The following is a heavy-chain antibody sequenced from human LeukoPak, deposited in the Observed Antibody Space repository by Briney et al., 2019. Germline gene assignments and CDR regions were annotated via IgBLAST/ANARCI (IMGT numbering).Heavy chain of an antibody. D-gene: IGHD2-15*01. Sequence: SQTLSLTCALSGDSVSSNSAAWNWIRQSPSRGLEWLGRTYYRSKWYNDYAVSVKSRITINPDTSKNQFSLQLNSVTPEDTAVYYCARDLVVVAIYYYYGMDVWGQGTTVTVSS. J-gene: IGHJ6*02. V-gene: IGHV6-1*01. CDR3: ARDLVVVAIYYYYGMDV. CDR2: TYYRSKWYN. CDR1: GDSVSSNSAA.